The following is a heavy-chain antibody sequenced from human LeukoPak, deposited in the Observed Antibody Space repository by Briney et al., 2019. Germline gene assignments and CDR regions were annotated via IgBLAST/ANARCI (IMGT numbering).Heavy chain of an antibody. Sequence: ASVKLSCTASGGTSTRYAISSVRQAPGHGLEWMGGIIPIFGTANYAQKFQGRVTITTDESTSTAYMELSSLRSEDTAVYYCSRALQQDDAFDIWGQGTMVTVS. J-gene: IGHJ3*02. D-gene: IGHD1-1*01. CDR1: GGTSTRYA. CDR2: IIPIFGTA. CDR3: SRALQQDDAFDI. V-gene: IGHV1-69*05.